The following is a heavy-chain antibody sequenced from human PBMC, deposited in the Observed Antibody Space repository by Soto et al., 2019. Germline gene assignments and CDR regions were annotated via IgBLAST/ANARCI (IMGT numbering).Heavy chain of an antibody. Sequence: QVQLQESGPGLVKPSQTLSLSCTVSGDSMSRGDYYWSWIRLPPGKGLEWIGFVYHTGSTYYSPSLKGRVPISVDTSTNQFSLKLNSVTAADTAVYYCARDPHYDYGDLPHVSDMWGQGTMVTVSS. CDR1: GDSMSRGDYY. J-gene: IGHJ3*02. V-gene: IGHV4-30-4*01. CDR2: VYHTGST. CDR3: ARDPHYDYGDLPHVSDM. D-gene: IGHD4-17*01.